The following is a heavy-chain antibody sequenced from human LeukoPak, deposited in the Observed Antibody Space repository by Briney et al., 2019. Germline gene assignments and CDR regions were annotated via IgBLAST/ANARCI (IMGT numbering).Heavy chain of an antibody. CDR3: ARSSSGWHDF. Sequence: GGSLRLSCAASGFTVRSHFMSWVRRAPGKRLEWAAVMYNDDHGGSTYYADSVKGRFTISRDNSRNTLYLQMNNLRVDDTALYYCARSSSGWHDFWGPGTLVTVAS. D-gene: IGHD6-19*01. CDR1: GFTVRSHF. J-gene: IGHJ4*02. V-gene: IGHV3-53*01. CDR2: MYNDDHGGST.